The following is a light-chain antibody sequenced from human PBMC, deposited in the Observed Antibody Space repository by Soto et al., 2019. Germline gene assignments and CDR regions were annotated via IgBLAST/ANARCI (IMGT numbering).Light chain of an antibody. CDR3: SSYAGSNNPVI. CDR1: SSDVGGYNY. V-gene: IGLV2-8*01. J-gene: IGLJ2*01. Sequence: QSVLTQPPSASGSPGQSVTISCTGTSSDVGGYNYVSWYQQHPGKAPKFMIYEVSKRPSGVPDRFSGSKSGNTASLTVSGLQADDDADYYCSSYAGSNNPVIFCGGTKLTVL. CDR2: EVS.